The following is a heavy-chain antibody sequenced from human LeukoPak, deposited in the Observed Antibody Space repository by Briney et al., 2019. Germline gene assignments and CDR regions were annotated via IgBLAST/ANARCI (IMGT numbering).Heavy chain of an antibody. CDR2: IYYSGST. V-gene: IGHV4-59*01. CDR3: ARDPQYDAFDI. Sequence: SETLSLTCTVSGCSISSYYWSWIRQPPGKGLEWIGYIYYSGSTNYNPSLKSRVTISVDTSKNQFSLKLSSVTAADTAVYYCARDPQYDAFDIWGQGTMVTVSS. CDR1: GCSISSYY. J-gene: IGHJ3*02.